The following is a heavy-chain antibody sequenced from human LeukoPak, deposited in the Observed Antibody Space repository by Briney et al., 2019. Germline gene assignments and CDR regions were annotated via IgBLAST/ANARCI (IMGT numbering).Heavy chain of an antibody. CDR2: IRKKGFGGTT. J-gene: IGHJ4*02. CDR3: TRANCVNGVCYHFDY. CDR1: GFTFGDYA. V-gene: IGHV3-49*04. Sequence: PGGSLRLSCTASGFTFGDYAMSWVRQAPGKGLEWVGFIRKKGFGGTTEYAASVKGRFTISRDDSKSIAYLQTNSLKTEDTAVYYCTRANCVNGVCYHFDYWGQGTLVTVSS. D-gene: IGHD2-8*01.